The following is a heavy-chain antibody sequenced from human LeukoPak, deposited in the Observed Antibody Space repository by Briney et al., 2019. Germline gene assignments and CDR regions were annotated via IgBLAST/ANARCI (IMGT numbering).Heavy chain of an antibody. Sequence: PSETLSLTCTVSGGSISSSSYYWGWIRQPPGKGLEWIGSIYYSGSTYYNPSLKGRVTISVDTSKNQFSLKLSSVTAADTAVYYCARQKSSSWYGMDVWGQGTTVTVSS. CDR1: GGSISSSSYY. CDR2: IYYSGST. J-gene: IGHJ6*02. V-gene: IGHV4-39*01. CDR3: ARQKSSSWYGMDV. D-gene: IGHD6-13*01.